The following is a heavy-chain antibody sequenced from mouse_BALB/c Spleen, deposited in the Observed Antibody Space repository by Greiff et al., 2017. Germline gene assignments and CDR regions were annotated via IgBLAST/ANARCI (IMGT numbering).Heavy chain of an antibody. CDR3: ARGGSDYPDYYAMDY. J-gene: IGHJ4*01. CDR2: ISSGGST. CDR1: GFTFSSYA. Sequence: EVQLQESGGGLVKPGGSLKLSCAASGFTFSSYAMSWVRQTPEKRLEWVASISSGGSTYYPDSVKGRFTISRDNARNILYLQMSSLRSEDTAMYYCARGGSDYPDYYAMDYWGQGTSVTVSS. V-gene: IGHV5-6-5*01. D-gene: IGHD2-4*01.